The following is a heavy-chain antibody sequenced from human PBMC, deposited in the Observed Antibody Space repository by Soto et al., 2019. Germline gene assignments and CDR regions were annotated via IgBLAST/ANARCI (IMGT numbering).Heavy chain of an antibody. D-gene: IGHD6-19*01. Sequence: SVKVSCKASGGTFSSYAISWVRQAPGQGLEWMGGIIPIFGTANYAQKFQGRVTITADKSTSTAYMELSSLRSEDTAVYYCARDKSSGWYVGYYYYYGMDVWGQGTTVTVSS. CDR1: GGTFSSYA. V-gene: IGHV1-69*06. CDR3: ARDKSSGWYVGYYYYYGMDV. J-gene: IGHJ6*02. CDR2: IIPIFGTA.